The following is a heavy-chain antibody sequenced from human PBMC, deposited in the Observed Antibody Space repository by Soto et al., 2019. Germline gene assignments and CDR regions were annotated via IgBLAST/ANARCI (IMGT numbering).Heavy chain of an antibody. J-gene: IGHJ5*02. Sequence: SQTLSLTCAISGDSVSSNSAAWNWIRQSPSRGLEWLGRTYYRSKWYNDYAVSVKSRITINPDTSKNQFSLQLNSVTPEDTAVYYCERDPLPYCTGGSCRNPPKNWFDPWGQGTLVTVSS. CDR2: TYYRSKWYN. V-gene: IGHV6-1*01. CDR3: ERDPLPYCTGGSCRNPPKNWFDP. CDR1: GDSVSSNSAA. D-gene: IGHD2-15*01.